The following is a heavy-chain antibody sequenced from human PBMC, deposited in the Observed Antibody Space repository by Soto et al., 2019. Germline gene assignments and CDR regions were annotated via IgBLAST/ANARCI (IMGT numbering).Heavy chain of an antibody. V-gene: IGHV3-74*01. D-gene: IGHD6-19*01. CDR1: GFTFSRYW. J-gene: IGHJ6*02. Sequence: EVQLVESGGGLVQPGGSLRLSCAASGFTFSRYWMHWVRQAPGKGLVWVSRINSDGSSTSYADSVKGRFAISRDNAKNTLYLQMNSLRAEDTAVYYCARDSRAVAGYGMDVWGQGTTVTVSS. CDR3: ARDSRAVAGYGMDV. CDR2: INSDGSST.